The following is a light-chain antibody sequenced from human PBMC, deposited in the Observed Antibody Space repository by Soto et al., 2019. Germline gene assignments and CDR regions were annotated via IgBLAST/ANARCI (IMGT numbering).Light chain of an antibody. CDR3: QKHDSAPLT. J-gene: IGKJ4*01. V-gene: IGKV1-27*01. Sequence: IQMTQSPSSLSASVGDRVTITCRASQGIGNYLAWYQQRPGKVPKLLIYTSSTVQSGVPSRFSGSGSGTDFTLTISSLQPEDCATYYCQKHDSAPLTFGGGTKVEIK. CDR1: QGIGNY. CDR2: TSS.